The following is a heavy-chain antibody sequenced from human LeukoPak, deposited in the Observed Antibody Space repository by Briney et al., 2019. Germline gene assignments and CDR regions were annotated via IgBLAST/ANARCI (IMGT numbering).Heavy chain of an antibody. Sequence: PSETLSLTCTVSGGSISSGGYYWSWIRQPPGKGLEWIGYIYHTGSTNYNASLKSRVTISLDRSKNQFSLRLSSVTAADTAVYYCARAQSHDVYDSSGYYVDYWGQGTLVTVSS. J-gene: IGHJ4*02. D-gene: IGHD3-22*01. V-gene: IGHV4-30-2*01. CDR3: ARAQSHDVYDSSGYYVDY. CDR1: GGSISSGGYY. CDR2: IYHTGST.